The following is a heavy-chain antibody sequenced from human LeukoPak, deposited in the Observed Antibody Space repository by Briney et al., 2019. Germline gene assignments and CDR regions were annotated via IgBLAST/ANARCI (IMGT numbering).Heavy chain of an antibody. CDR2: IKQDGSEK. CDR1: GFTSSSYW. D-gene: IGHD2-15*01. Sequence: GGSLRLSCAVSGFTSSSYWMSWVRQAPGKGLEWVANIKQDGSEKYYVDSVKGRFTISRDNAKNSLYLQMNSLRAEDTAVHYCARAPYCIGGSCRFDYWGQGTLVTVSS. J-gene: IGHJ4*02. V-gene: IGHV3-7*03. CDR3: ARAPYCIGGSCRFDY.